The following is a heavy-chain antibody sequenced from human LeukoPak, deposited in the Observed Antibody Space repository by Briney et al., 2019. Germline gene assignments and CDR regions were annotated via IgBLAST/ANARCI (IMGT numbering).Heavy chain of an antibody. V-gene: IGHV3-23*01. J-gene: IGHJ5*02. CDR3: ARGRPIYDFDSWFDP. CDR2: ISGTGGNT. D-gene: IGHD3-3*01. CDR1: GFTFVNYA. Sequence: PGESLRLSCAGSGFTFVNYAMSWVRQAPGKGLEWVSAISGTGGNTYYADSVRGRFTISRDNSKNTLYLQMNSLRAEDTAVYYCARGRPIYDFDSWFDPWGQGTLVTVSS.